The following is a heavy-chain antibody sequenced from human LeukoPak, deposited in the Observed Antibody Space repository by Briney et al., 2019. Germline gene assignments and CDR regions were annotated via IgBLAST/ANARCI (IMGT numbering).Heavy chain of an antibody. CDR2: IHYSGIT. Sequence: KPSETLSLTCTVSGGSISGSNSYWCWIRQPPGKGLEWIGSIHYSGITYYNPSLRSRVTMSVDTSKDQFSLKLSSVTAADTAVYSCARYPKSSTSGWTAFDIWGQGTMVTVSS. CDR3: ARYPKSSTSGWTAFDI. CDR1: GGSISGSNSY. V-gene: IGHV4-39*01. J-gene: IGHJ3*02. D-gene: IGHD6-19*01.